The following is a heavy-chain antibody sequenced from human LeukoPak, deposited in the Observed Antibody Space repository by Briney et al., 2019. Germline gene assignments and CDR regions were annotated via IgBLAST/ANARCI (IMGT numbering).Heavy chain of an antibody. V-gene: IGHV3-43D*03. CDR2: NTWDGGST. CDR1: GFAFDDYA. D-gene: IGHD5/OR15-5a*01. CDR3: TKAKAVSRHWYFDL. J-gene: IGHJ2*01. Sequence: PGGSLRLSCAATGFAFDDYAMHWIRQAPGKGLEWVSLNTWDGGSTYYADSVKGRFAISRDNTKHSLYLQMNSLRPEDTAFYYCTKAKAVSRHWYFDLWGRGTLVSVSS.